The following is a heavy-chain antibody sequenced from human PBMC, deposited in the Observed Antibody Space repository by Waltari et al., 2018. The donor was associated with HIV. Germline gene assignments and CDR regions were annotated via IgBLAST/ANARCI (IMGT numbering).Heavy chain of an antibody. CDR1: GFTFSNAW. D-gene: IGHD3-22*01. CDR2: IKSKAEGVTT. J-gene: IGHJ4*02. V-gene: IGHV3-15*05. Sequence: EVQLVESGGDLVKPGGCLRLSCAASGFTFSNAWMSWVRQAPGKGPEWVGRIKSKAEGVTTDYAAPVKGRFTISRDDSKNTLYLQMNSLRFEDIAVYYCTTDEFYYGNSGYFDYWGQGTLVTVSS. CDR3: TTDEFYYGNSGYFDY.